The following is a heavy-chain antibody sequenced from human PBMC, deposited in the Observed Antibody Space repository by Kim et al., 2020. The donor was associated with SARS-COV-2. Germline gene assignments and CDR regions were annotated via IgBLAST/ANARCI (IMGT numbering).Heavy chain of an antibody. Sequence: DTVRGRVNISRDNSKNTLYLQMNGLGAEETAVYCCAREWVYGSGTLSFDYWGQGTLVTVSS. J-gene: IGHJ4*02. CDR3: AREWVYGSGTLSFDY. D-gene: IGHD3-10*01. V-gene: IGHV3-30*07.